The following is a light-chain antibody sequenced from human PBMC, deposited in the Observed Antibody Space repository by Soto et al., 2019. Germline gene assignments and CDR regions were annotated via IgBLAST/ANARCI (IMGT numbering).Light chain of an antibody. J-gene: IGKJ5*01. CDR1: QDITNY. CDR3: QQYDDIPPT. V-gene: IGKV1-33*01. Sequence: DIQMTQSPSSLTASVGDSVTITCQASQDITNYLNWYQQKPGKAPKLLIYDASNLEPGVPSRFSGRGSGADLTFSISSLQPEDIATYYCQQYDDIPPTFGQGTRLEI. CDR2: DAS.